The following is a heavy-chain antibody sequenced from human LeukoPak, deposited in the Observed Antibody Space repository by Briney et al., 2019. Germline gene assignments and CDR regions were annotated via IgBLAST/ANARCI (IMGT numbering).Heavy chain of an antibody. J-gene: IGHJ6*02. CDR1: GFTFSSYA. V-gene: IGHV3-23*01. CDR2: ISGSGGST. D-gene: IGHD4-17*01. Sequence: GGSLRLSCAASGFTFSSYAMSWVRQAPGEGLEWVSAISGSGGSTYYADSVKGRFTISRDNSKNTLYLQMNSLRAEDTAVYYCAKTTSYYGDYVRYYYGMDVWGQGTTVTVSS. CDR3: AKTTSYYGDYVRYYYGMDV.